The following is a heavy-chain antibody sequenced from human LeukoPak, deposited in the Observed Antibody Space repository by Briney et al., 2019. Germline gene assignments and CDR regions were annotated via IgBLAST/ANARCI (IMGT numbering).Heavy chain of an antibody. V-gene: IGHV3-23*01. J-gene: IGHJ4*02. CDR2: ISASGST. CDR3: ARSGVAATPWTSDC. Sequence: GGSLRLSCAASGFPLTNYAISWVRQAPGKGLEWVSAISASGSTYYADSVKGHFTISRDNSRNTLYLQMNSLRAEDTAVYYCARSGVAATPWTSDCWGQGTLVTVSS. CDR1: GFPLTNYA. D-gene: IGHD2-15*01.